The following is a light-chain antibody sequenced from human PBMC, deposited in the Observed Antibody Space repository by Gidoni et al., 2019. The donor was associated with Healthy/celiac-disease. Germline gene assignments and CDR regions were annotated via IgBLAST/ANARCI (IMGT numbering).Light chain of an antibody. Sequence: EIVLTQSPATLSLSPGERATLSCRASQSVSSYLAWYQQKPGQAPRLRIYDASNRATGIPARFSGSGSGTDFTLTISSLEPEDFAVYYCQQRSIFXQXTKLEIK. CDR2: DAS. V-gene: IGKV3-11*01. J-gene: IGKJ2*01. CDR1: QSVSSY. CDR3: QQRSI.